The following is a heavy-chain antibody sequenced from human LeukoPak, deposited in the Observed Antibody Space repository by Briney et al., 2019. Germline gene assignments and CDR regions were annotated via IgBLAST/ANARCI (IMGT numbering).Heavy chain of an antibody. Sequence: SETLSLTCAVYGGSFRGYYWSWIRQPPGKGLEWIGEINHSGSTNYNPSLKSRVTISVDTSKNQFSLKLSSVTAADTAVYYCARALRGYLYYYGMDVWGQGTTVTVSS. D-gene: IGHD3-10*01. CDR1: GGSFRGYY. J-gene: IGHJ6*02. V-gene: IGHV4-34*01. CDR3: ARALRGYLYYYGMDV. CDR2: INHSGST.